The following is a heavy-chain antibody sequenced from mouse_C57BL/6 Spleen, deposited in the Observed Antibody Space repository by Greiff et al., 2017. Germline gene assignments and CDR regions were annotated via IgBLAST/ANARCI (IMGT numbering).Heavy chain of an antibody. CDR3: ARHHGNPHYYAMDY. CDR1: GFSLTSYG. CDR2: IWSDGST. Sequence: VQLQESGPGLVAPSQSLSITCTVSGFSLTSYGVHWVRQPPGKGLEWLVVIWSDGSTTYNSALKSRLSISKDNSKSQVFLKMNSLQTDDTAMYYCARHHGNPHYYAMDYGGQGTSVTVSS. D-gene: IGHD2-1*01. V-gene: IGHV2-6-1*01. J-gene: IGHJ4*01.